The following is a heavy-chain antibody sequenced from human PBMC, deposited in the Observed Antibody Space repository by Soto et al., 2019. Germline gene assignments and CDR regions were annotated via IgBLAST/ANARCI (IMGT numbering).Heavy chain of an antibody. D-gene: IGHD3-16*01. CDR2: IKQDGSAK. Sequence: GGSQRLSYAASGFTFSGHGMSWVPKIPGKGLEWVANIKQDGSAKYYVDAVKGRFAISRDNANDSLYLQMSSLRAEYTAMYDGATSLAGAYLYWGQGTLVTVSS. V-gene: IGHV3-7*05. CDR3: ATSLAGAYLY. CDR1: GFTFSGHG. J-gene: IGHJ4*02.